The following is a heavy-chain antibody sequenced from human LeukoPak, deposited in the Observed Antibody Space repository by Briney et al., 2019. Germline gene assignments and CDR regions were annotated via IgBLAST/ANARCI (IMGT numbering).Heavy chain of an antibody. V-gene: IGHV1-8*01. J-gene: IGHJ3*02. CDR2: MNPNSGNT. Sequence: GASVKVSCKASGYTFTSYDINWVRQATGQGLEWMGWMNPNSGNTGYAQKFQGRVTMTRNTSISTAYMELSSLRSEDTAVYCCARGARRYVGAFDIWGQGTMVTVSS. CDR3: ARGARRYVGAFDI. CDR1: GYTFTSYD. D-gene: IGHD1-26*01.